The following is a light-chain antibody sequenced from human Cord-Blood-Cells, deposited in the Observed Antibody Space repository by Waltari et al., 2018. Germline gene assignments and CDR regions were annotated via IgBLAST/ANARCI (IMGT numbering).Light chain of an antibody. Sequence: QSALTQPASVSGSPGQSITISCTGTSSDGGRYNLVSWYQQHPGNAPQLMIYEGSKRPSGVSNRFSGSKSGNTASLTISGLQAEDEADYYCCSYAGSSTLVFGGGTKLTVL. V-gene: IGLV2-23*01. CDR2: EGS. CDR1: SSDGGRYNL. CDR3: CSYAGSSTLV. J-gene: IGLJ3*02.